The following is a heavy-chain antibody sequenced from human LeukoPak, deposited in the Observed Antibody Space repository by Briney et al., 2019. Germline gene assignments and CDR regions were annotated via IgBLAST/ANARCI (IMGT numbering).Heavy chain of an antibody. J-gene: IGHJ4*02. CDR1: GDSFSYFY. V-gene: IGHV4-59*08. CDR3: ARQDSSGWSKTFDY. Sequence: SETLSLTCTVSGDSFSYFYWSWIRQPPGKGLEWIGYIYNSGSTNYNPSLKSRVTISLDTSKNQFSLKLSSVTAADTAVYYCARQDSSGWSKTFDYWGQGTLVTVSS. CDR2: IYNSGST. D-gene: IGHD6-19*01.